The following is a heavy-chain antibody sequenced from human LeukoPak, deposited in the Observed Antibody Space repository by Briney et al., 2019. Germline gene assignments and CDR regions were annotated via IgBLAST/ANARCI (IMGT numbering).Heavy chain of an antibody. CDR2: IYYSGST. D-gene: IGHD4-17*01. CDR1: GGSISSGGYY. V-gene: IGHV4-61*08. Sequence: SETLSLTCAVSGGSISSGGYYWSWIRQPPGKGLEWIGYIYYSGSTNYNPSLKSRVTISVDTSKNQFSLKLSSVTAADTAVYYCARHPTVNWFDPWGQGTLVTVSS. J-gene: IGHJ5*02. CDR3: ARHPTVNWFDP.